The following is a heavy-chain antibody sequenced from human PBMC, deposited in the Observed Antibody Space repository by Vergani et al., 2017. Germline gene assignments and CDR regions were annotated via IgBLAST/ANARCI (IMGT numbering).Heavy chain of an antibody. CDR2: IFSNDEK. CDR3: ARIRYSSSWLDY. Sequence: QVTLKESGPVLVKPTEPLTLTCTVSGFSLSNARMGVSWIRQPPGKALEWLAHIFSNDEKSYSTSLKSRLTISKDTSKSQVVLTMTNMDPVDTATYYCARIRYSSSWLDYWGQGTLVTVSS. V-gene: IGHV2-26*01. CDR1: GFSLSNARMG. D-gene: IGHD6-13*01. J-gene: IGHJ4*02.